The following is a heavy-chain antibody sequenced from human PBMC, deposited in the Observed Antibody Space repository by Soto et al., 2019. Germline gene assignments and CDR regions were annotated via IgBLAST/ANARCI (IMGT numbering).Heavy chain of an antibody. CDR2: ISAYNGNT. J-gene: IGHJ6*02. V-gene: IGHV1-18*01. CDR1: GYTFTSYG. Sequence: QVQLVQSGAEVKKPGASVKVSCKASGYTFTSYGISWVRQAPGQGLEWMGWISAYNGNTNYAQKLQGRVTMTTDTXXSXAXXELRSLRSDDTAVYYCARFGSSWSIMGYYYYGMDVWGQGTTVTVSS. D-gene: IGHD6-13*01. CDR3: ARFGSSWSIMGYYYYGMDV.